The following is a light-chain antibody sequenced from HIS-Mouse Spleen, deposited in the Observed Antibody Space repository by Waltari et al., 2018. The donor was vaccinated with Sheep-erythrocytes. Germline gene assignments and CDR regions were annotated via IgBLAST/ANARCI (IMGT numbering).Light chain of an antibody. CDR3: CSYAGSSTPWV. CDR1: SSDVGSYTL. V-gene: IGLV2-23*01. J-gene: IGLJ3*02. Sequence: QSALTQPASVSGSPGQSITISCTGTSSDVGSYTLVSWYQQHPAKAPKPMIYEGSKRPSGVSNRFSGSKSGNTASLTISGLQAEDEADYYCCSYAGSSTPWVFGGGTKLTVL. CDR2: EGS.